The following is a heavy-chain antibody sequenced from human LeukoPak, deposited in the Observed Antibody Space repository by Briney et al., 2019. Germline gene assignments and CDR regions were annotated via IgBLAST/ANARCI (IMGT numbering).Heavy chain of an antibody. CDR2: IRYDGSNK. J-gene: IGHJ5*02. CDR1: GFAFSSYG. D-gene: IGHD5-24*01. Sequence: PGGSLRLSCAASGFAFSSYGMHWVRQAPGKGLEWVAFIRYDGSNKYYADSVKGRFTISRDNSKNTLYLQMNSLRAEDTAVYYCAKGVWRDGYKNWFDPWGQETLVTVSS. V-gene: IGHV3-30*02. CDR3: AKGVWRDGYKNWFDP.